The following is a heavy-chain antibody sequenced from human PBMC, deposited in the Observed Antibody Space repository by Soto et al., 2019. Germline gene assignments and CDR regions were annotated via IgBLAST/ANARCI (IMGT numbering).Heavy chain of an antibody. CDR1: GGSISSSSYY. Sequence: SETLSLTCTVSGGSISSSSYYWGWIRQPPGKGLEWIGSIYYSGSTYYNQSLKSRVTISVDTSKNQFSLKLRSVTAADTAVYYCARDYFDSSDYTTNWFDPWGQGALVTVS. J-gene: IGHJ5*02. V-gene: IGHV4-39*01. CDR2: IYYSGST. CDR3: ARDYFDSSDYTTNWFDP. D-gene: IGHD3-22*01.